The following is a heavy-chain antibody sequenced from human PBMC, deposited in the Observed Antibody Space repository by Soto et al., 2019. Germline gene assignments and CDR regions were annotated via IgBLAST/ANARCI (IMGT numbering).Heavy chain of an antibody. CDR1: GGSISSYY. V-gene: IGHV4-59*01. CDR2: IYYSGST. D-gene: IGHD4-4*01. J-gene: IGHJ6*03. Sequence: PSETLSLTCTVSGGSISSYYWSWIRQPPGKGLEWIGYIYYSGSTNYNPSLKSRVTISVDTSKNQFSLKLSSVTAAGTAVYYCAYSNYPLDYYYYMDVWGEGTTVTVSS. CDR3: AYSNYPLDYYYYMDV.